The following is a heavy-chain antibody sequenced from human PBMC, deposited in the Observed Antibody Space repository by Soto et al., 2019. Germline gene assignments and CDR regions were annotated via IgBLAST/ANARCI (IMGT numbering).Heavy chain of an antibody. Sequence: SETLSLTCAVSGGSFSGYFWTWIRQTPGKGLQWIGQINHSGSSIYNPSLKNRVTISTMSNNKFSLELSSVTAADTAVYYCARHYGDSTFDYWGQGTLVT. CDR2: INHSGSS. CDR1: GGSFSGYF. D-gene: IGHD4-17*01. CDR3: ARHYGDSTFDY. J-gene: IGHJ4*02. V-gene: IGHV4-34*01.